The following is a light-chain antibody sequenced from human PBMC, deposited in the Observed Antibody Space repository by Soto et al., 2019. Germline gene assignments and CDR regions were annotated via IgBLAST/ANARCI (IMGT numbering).Light chain of an antibody. V-gene: IGKV3D-15*01. J-gene: IGKJ1*01. CDR1: QSISSN. CDR2: GAS. Sequence: EIVMTQSPATLSVSPGERATLSCRASQSISSNLAWYQQKPGQAPRLLIYGASTRATGVPARVSGSGSGTEFTLTISSLQSEDFAVYYCQQYDNRPPWTFGQGTKVDIK. CDR3: QQYDNRPPWT.